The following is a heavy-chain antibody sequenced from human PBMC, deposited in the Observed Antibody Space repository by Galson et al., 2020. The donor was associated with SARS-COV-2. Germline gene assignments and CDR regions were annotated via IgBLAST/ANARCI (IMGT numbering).Heavy chain of an antibody. J-gene: IGHJ2*01. Sequence: HGESLKISCKGSGYNFTNYWISWVRQEPGKGLEWMGRIDPVDSYINQSPSFRGHVTISTDKSISTAYLQWSSLKASDTAIYYCAIEAQRCSSGSCFPWYVDLWGRGTRVTVSS. V-gene: IGHV5-10-1*01. D-gene: IGHD2-15*01. CDR2: IDPVDSYI. CDR3: AIEAQRCSSGSCFPWYVDL. CDR1: GYNFTNYW.